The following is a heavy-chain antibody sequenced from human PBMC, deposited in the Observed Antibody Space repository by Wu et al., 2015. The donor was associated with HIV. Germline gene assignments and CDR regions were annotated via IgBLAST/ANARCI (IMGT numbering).Heavy chain of an antibody. CDR1: GYIFTTYY. CDR3: ARDGGRGYNYASLDY. V-gene: IGHV1-46*01. J-gene: IGHJ4*02. Sequence: QVQLVQSGAEVKKPGASVRVSCKASGYIFTTYYMHWVRQAPGQGLEWMAITNPSGSSTTYTQKFQGRVTMTSDTSTSTVYMKLSGLRSEDTAIYYCARDGGRGYNYASLDYWGQGTLVTVSS. D-gene: IGHD5-24*01. CDR2: TNPSGSST.